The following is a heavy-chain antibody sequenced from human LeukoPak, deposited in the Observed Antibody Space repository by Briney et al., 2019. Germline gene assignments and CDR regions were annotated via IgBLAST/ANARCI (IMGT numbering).Heavy chain of an antibody. CDR2: IRYDGSNK. D-gene: IGHD3-10*01. Sequence: SGGSLRLSCAASGFTFSSYGMHWVRQAPGKGLEWVAFIRYDGSNKHYADSVKGRFTISRDNSKNTLYLQMNSLRAEDTAVYYCAKSRYGSGSPPLDYWGQGTLVTVSS. CDR1: GFTFSSYG. CDR3: AKSRYGSGSPPLDY. J-gene: IGHJ4*02. V-gene: IGHV3-30*02.